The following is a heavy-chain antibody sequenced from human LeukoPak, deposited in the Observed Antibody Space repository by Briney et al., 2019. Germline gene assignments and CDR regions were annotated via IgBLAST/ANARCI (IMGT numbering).Heavy chain of an antibody. D-gene: IGHD1-26*01. Sequence: GSLRLSCASSGFTFSDYYMSWVRQAPGKGLEWVSHISGSSTYTNYADSVKGRFTISRDNANNSLYLQMNSLTAEDTAVFYCARVGSRGYYFDYWGQGTLVSVSS. V-gene: IGHV3-11*06. J-gene: IGHJ4*02. CDR1: GFTFSDYY. CDR2: ISGSSTYT. CDR3: ARVGSRGYYFDY.